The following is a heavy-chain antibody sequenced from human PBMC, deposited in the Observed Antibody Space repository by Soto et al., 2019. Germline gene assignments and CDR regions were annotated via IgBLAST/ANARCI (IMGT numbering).Heavy chain of an antibody. Sequence: QVQLVQSGTEVKKPGSSVKVSCKASGGTFRNYPINWVRQAPGQGLEWMGSIFPLTDIPDYAQNFQARLTISADKPTSTAYIELSSLTSDDTAMYFCARGPLVVLNYFESWGQGTLVTVSS. CDR1: GGTFRNYP. CDR2: IFPLTDIP. J-gene: IGHJ4*02. CDR3: ARGPLVVLNYFES. V-gene: IGHV1-69*02.